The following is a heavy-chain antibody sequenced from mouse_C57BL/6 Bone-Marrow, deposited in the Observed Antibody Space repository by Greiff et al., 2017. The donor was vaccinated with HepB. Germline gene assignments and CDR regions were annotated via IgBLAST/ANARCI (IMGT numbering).Heavy chain of an antibody. Sequence: QVQLQQPGAELVRPGTSVKLSCKASGYTFTSYWMHWVKQRPGQGLGWIGVIDPSDSYTNYNQKFKGKATLTVDTSSSTAYMQLSSLTSEDSAVYYCARGDYYGSTPFAYWGQGTLVTVSA. CDR3: ARGDYYGSTPFAY. J-gene: IGHJ3*01. CDR2: IDPSDSYT. CDR1: GYTFTSYW. V-gene: IGHV1-59*01. D-gene: IGHD1-1*01.